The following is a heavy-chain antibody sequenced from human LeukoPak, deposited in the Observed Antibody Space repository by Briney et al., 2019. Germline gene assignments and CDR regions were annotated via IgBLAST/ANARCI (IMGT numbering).Heavy chain of an antibody. V-gene: IGHV4-4*07. D-gene: IGHD6-19*01. CDR1: GGSISSYY. Sequence: SETLSLTCTVSGGSISSYYWSWIRQPPGKGLEWIGRIYTSGSTNYNPSLKSRVTMSVDTSKNQFSLKLSSVTAADTAVYYCARGYSSGWYGYYFDYWGQGTLVTVSS. J-gene: IGHJ4*02. CDR2: IYTSGST. CDR3: ARGYSSGWYGYYFDY.